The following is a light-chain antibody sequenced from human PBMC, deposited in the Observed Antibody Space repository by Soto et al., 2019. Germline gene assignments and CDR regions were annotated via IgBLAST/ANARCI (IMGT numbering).Light chain of an antibody. CDR2: AVS. V-gene: IGLV2-8*01. CDR1: SSDVGSYNY. J-gene: IGLJ3*02. CDR3: SSYAGSNNWV. Sequence: QSVLTQPPSASGSPGQSATISCTGTSSDVGSYNYVSWYQQHPGKAPKLMIYAVSKRPSGVPDRFSGSKSGNTASLTVSGLQAEDEADYYCSSYAGSNNWVFGGGTKLTVL.